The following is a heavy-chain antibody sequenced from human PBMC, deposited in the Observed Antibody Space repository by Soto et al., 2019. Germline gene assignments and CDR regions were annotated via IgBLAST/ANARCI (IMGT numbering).Heavy chain of an antibody. V-gene: IGHV3-49*04. CDR3: TRALYYYVSSGYFM. D-gene: IGHD3-22*01. J-gene: IGHJ4*02. CDR2: IRSKAYGGTT. CDR1: GFNFGDYA. Sequence: PGGSLRLSCTASGFNFGDYAMSWVRQAPGKGLEWVGFIRSKAYGGTTEYAASLKGRFTISRDDSKSIAYLQMNSLKTEDTAVYYCTRALYYYVSSGYFMWGQGTLVTVSS.